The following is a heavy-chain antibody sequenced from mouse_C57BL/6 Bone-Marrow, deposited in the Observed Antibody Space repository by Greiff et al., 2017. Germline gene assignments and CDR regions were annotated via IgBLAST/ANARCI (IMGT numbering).Heavy chain of an antibody. CDR2: IDPENGDT. CDR1: GFNIKDDY. CDR3: TTYGDDGPCWYFDV. J-gene: IGHJ1*03. V-gene: IGHV14-4*01. D-gene: IGHD2-2*01. Sequence: EVQLQQSGAELVRPGASVKLSCTASGFNIKDDYMHWVKQRPEQGLEWIGWIDPENGDTEYASKFQGKATITADTTSNTAYLQLSSLTSEDTAVYYCTTYGDDGPCWYFDVWGTGTTVTVSS.